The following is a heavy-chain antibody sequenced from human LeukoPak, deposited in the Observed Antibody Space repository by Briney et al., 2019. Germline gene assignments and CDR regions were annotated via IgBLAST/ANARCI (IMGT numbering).Heavy chain of an antibody. CDR3: ARVATIFGVVTYFDY. D-gene: IGHD3-3*01. CDR2: IIPIFGTA. V-gene: IGHV1-69*13. J-gene: IGHJ4*02. Sequence: SVKVSCKASGGTFSSYAISWVRQAPGQGLEWMGGIIPIFGTANYAQKFQGRVTITADESTSTAYMELSSLRSEDTAVYYCARVATIFGVVTYFDYWGQGTLVTVSS. CDR1: GGTFSSYA.